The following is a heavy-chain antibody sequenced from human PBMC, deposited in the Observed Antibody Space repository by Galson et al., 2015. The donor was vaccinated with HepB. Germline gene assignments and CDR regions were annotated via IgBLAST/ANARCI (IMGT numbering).Heavy chain of an antibody. CDR3: ARDWNDYGDYYYYGMDV. D-gene: IGHD4-17*01. CDR2: TYYRSKWYN. Sequence: CAISGDSVSSNSAAWNWIRQSPSRGLEWLGRTYYRSKWYNDYAVSVKSRITINPDTSNNQFSLQLNSVTPEDTAVYYCARDWNDYGDYYYYGMDVWGRGTTVTVSS. J-gene: IGHJ6*02. V-gene: IGHV6-1*01. CDR1: GDSVSSNSAA.